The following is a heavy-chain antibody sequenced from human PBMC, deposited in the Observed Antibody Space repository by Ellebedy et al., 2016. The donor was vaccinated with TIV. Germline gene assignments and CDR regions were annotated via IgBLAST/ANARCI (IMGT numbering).Heavy chain of an antibody. J-gene: IGHJ4*02. CDR2: ISYDGSNK. Sequence: GESLKISXAASGFTFSSYAMHWVRQAPGKGLEWVAVISYDGSNKYYADSVKGRFTISRDNAKNSLYLQMNSLRAEDTAVYYCASIGLAAPSDYWGQGTLVTVSS. V-gene: IGHV3-30-3*01. CDR1: GFTFSSYA. D-gene: IGHD6-6*01. CDR3: ASIGLAAPSDY.